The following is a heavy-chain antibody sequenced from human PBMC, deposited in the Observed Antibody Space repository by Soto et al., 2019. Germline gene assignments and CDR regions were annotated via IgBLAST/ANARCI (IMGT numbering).Heavy chain of an antibody. J-gene: IGHJ6*02. CDR2: ISSSGSTI. CDR1: GFTFSDYY. CDR3: ARLDGNSYDSSGYYYYYYGMDV. V-gene: IGHV3-11*01. D-gene: IGHD3-22*01. Sequence: QVQLVESGGGLVKPGGSLRLSCAASGFTFSDYYMSWIRQAPGKGLEWVSDISSSGSTIYYADSVKGRFTISRDNAKNSLYLIKNSMRAEDTAVSYCARLDGNSYDSSGYYYYYYGMDVWGQGTTVTVSS.